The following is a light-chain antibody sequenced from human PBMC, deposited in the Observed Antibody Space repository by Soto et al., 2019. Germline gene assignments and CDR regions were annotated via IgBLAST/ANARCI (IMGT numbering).Light chain of an antibody. CDR2: DAS. Sequence: DIQMTQSPSTLSASVGDRVTITCRASQSISSWLAWYQQKPGKAPKFLIYDASNLESGVPSRVSGSGSGTEFTLTISSLQPDDFATDYCQQYSSYWTFGQGTKVDIK. J-gene: IGKJ1*01. CDR1: QSISSW. V-gene: IGKV1-5*01. CDR3: QQYSSYWT.